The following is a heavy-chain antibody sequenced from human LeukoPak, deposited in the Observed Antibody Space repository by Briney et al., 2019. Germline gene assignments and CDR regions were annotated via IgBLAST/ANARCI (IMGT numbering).Heavy chain of an antibody. J-gene: IGHJ4*02. D-gene: IGHD6-13*01. V-gene: IGHV3-53*01. Sequence: GGSLRLSCAASGFTVSTNYMSWVRQAPGKGLEWVSVIYSGGSTYYAASVKGRFTISRDSSKNTLYFQMNSLRAEDTAVYYCARVVRMAAGMNYYLDYWGQGTLVTVSS. CDR2: IYSGGST. CDR3: ARVVRMAAGMNYYLDY. CDR1: GFTVSTNY.